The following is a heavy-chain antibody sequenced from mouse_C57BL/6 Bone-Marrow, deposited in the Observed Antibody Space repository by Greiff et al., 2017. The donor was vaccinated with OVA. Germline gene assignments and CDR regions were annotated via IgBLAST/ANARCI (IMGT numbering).Heavy chain of an antibody. Sequence: QVQLKESGPGLVAPSQSLSITCTVSGFSLTSYGVHWVRQPPGKGLEWLVVIWSDGTTTYNSDLKSRLNIIKDNSKSQVFLKMNSLQTDDTAMYDCARYTTPHYYAMDYWGQGTSVTVSS. V-gene: IGHV2-6*03. D-gene: IGHD1-1*01. CDR1: GFSLTSYG. CDR3: ARYTTPHYYAMDY. CDR2: IWSDGTT. J-gene: IGHJ4*01.